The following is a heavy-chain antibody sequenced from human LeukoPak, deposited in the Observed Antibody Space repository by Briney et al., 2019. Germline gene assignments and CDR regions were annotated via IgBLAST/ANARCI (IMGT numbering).Heavy chain of an antibody. CDR3: AKDLSSNYYYYYGMDV. CDR1: GFTFSSFG. D-gene: IGHD4-11*01. V-gene: IGHV3-23*01. CDR2: ISGTGGTT. Sequence: QTGGSLRLSCAVSGFTFSSFGMNWVRQAPGKGLEWVSVISGTGGTTDYADSVKGRFTISRDNSKNTLYLQMNSLRAEDTAVYYCAKDLSSNYYYYYGMDVWGQRTTVTVSS. J-gene: IGHJ6*02.